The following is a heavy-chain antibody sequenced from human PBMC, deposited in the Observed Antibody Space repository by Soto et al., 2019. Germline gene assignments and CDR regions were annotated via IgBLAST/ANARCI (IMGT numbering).Heavy chain of an antibody. J-gene: IGHJ5*02. CDR3: ARLGIAAVWFDP. D-gene: IGHD6-13*01. Sequence: QLQLQESGPGLVKPSETLSLTCTVSGGSISSSSYYWGWIRQPPGKGLEWIGSIYYSGSTYYNPSLKSRVTISVDTSKNQFSLKLSSVTAADTAVYYCARLGIAAVWFDPWGQGTLVTVSS. V-gene: IGHV4-39*01. CDR2: IYYSGST. CDR1: GGSISSSSYY.